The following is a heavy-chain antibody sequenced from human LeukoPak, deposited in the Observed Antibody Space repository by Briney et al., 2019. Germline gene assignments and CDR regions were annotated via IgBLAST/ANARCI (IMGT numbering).Heavy chain of an antibody. J-gene: IGHJ4*02. CDR1: GYTFTSYD. D-gene: IGHD2-2*01. Sequence: GASVKVSCKASGYTFTSYDIHWVRQAPGQGLEWMGWISAYNGNTNYAQKLQGRVTMTTDTSTSTAYMELRSLRSDDTAVYYCARDALVVPAAMGHWGQGTLVTVSS. V-gene: IGHV1-18*01. CDR3: ARDALVVPAAMGH. CDR2: ISAYNGNT.